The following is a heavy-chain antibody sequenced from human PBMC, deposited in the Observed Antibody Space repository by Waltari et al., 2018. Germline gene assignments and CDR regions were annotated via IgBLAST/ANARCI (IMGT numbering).Heavy chain of an antibody. J-gene: IGHJ4*02. CDR1: GGSISSYY. CDR3: ARSYSSSPGAFDY. D-gene: IGHD6-6*01. Sequence: QVQLQESGSGLVKPSETLSLTCTVSGGSISSYYWSWIRQPPGKGLEWIGYIYYSGSTNYNPSLESRVTISVDTSKNQFSLKLSSVTAADTAVYYCARSYSSSPGAFDYWGQGTLVTVSS. CDR2: IYYSGST. V-gene: IGHV4-59*01.